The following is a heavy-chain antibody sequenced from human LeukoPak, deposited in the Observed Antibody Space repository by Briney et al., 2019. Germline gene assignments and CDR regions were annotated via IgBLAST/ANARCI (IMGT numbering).Heavy chain of an antibody. J-gene: IGHJ4*02. V-gene: IGHV3-7*03. CDR1: GFTFSNYW. CDR3: ATSADSSGND. D-gene: IGHD3-22*01. Sequence: GGSLRLSCAASGFTFSNYWMSWVRQAPGKGLEWVANIKGDGSYKYYVDSVKGRFTISRDNTKSSVYLQMNTLRAEDTAVYYCATSADSSGNDWGQGTLVTVSS. CDR2: IKGDGSYK.